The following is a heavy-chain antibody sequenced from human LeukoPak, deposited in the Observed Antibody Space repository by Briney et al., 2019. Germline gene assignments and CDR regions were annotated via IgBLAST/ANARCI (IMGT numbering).Heavy chain of an antibody. J-gene: IGHJ4*02. CDR2: IRYDGSNK. CDR3: AKDSYDSSGYQGYFDY. CDR1: GFTFSSYG. D-gene: IGHD3-22*01. Sequence: GRTLRLSCAASGFTFSSYGMHCVRQAPGKGLEWVAFIRYDGSNKYYADSVKGRFTISRDNSKNTLHLQMNSLRAEDTAVYYCAKDSYDSSGYQGYFDYWGQGTLVTVSS. V-gene: IGHV3-30*02.